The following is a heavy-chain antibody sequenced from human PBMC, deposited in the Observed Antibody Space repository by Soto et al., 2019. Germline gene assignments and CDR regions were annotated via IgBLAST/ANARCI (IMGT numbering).Heavy chain of an antibody. Sequence: ASVKVSCKADGYTFSNYGINWARQAPGQGLEWMGWISSYDGNTKYEQKFQGRVTMTTDTSTSTAYMELRSLRSDDTAVYYCARDRLGNVFYYGMDVWGHGTTVTVSS. CDR3: ARDRLGNVFYYGMDV. CDR1: GYTFSNYG. J-gene: IGHJ6*02. CDR2: ISSYDGNT. D-gene: IGHD1-1*01. V-gene: IGHV1-18*01.